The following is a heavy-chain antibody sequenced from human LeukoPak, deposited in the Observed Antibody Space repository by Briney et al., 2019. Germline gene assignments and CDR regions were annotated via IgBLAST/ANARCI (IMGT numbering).Heavy chain of an antibody. CDR2: ISSSSSYI. D-gene: IGHD6-13*01. CDR3: ANLAAAGTGFDY. J-gene: IGHJ4*02. V-gene: IGHV3-21*01. Sequence: GSLRLSCAASGFTFSSYSMNWVRQAPGKGLEWVSSISSSSSYIYYADSVKGRFTISRDNAKNSLYLQMNSLRAEDTAVYYCANLAAAGTGFDYWGQGTLVTVSS. CDR1: GFTFSSYS.